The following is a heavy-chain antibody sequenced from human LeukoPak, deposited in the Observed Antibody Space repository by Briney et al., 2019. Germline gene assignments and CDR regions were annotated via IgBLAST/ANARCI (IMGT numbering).Heavy chain of an antibody. CDR2: INPNSGGT. V-gene: IGHV1-2*02. CDR3: ARELSTADAFDI. Sequence: ASVKVSCKASGYTFTDYYIHWVRQAPGQGLEWMGWINPNSGGTNYAQKFQGRVTMTRDTSISTAYMELSRLRSDDTAVYYCARELSTADAFDIWGQGTMVTVSS. CDR1: GYTFTDYY. J-gene: IGHJ3*02.